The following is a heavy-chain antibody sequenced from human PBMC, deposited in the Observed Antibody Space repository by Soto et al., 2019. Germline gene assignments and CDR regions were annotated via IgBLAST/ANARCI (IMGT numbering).Heavy chain of an antibody. CDR1: GFTFSSYA. V-gene: IGHV3-23*01. Sequence: EVQLLESGGGLVQPGGSLRLSCAASGFTFSSYAMSWVRQAPGKGLEWVSAISGSGGSTYYADSVKGRFTISRDNSKNTLYLQMNSLRAEDTAVYYCASDPSRRSYYGMDVWGQGTTVTVSS. J-gene: IGHJ6*02. CDR2: ISGSGGST. CDR3: ASDPSRRSYYGMDV.